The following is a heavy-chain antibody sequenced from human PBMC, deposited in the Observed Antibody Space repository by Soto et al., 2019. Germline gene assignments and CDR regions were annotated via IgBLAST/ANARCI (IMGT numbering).Heavy chain of an antibody. CDR3: AKDQDPGYGALYYYYYMDV. CDR2: ISYDGSNK. CDR1: GFTFSSYG. D-gene: IGHD4-17*01. J-gene: IGHJ6*03. Sequence: ESVGGVVQPGRSLRLSCAASGFTFSSYGMHWVRQAPGKGLEWVAVISYDGSNKYYADSVKGRFTISRDNSKNTLYLQMNSLRAEDTAVYYCAKDQDPGYGALYYYYYMDVWGKGTTVTVSS. V-gene: IGHV3-30*18.